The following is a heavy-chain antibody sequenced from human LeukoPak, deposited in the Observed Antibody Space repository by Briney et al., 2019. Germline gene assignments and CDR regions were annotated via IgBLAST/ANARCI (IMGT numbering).Heavy chain of an antibody. CDR3: AKDRAVAGVVGAPCPLY. J-gene: IGHJ4*02. CDR1: GFRFSSYA. V-gene: IGHV3-23*01. D-gene: IGHD1-26*01. CDR2: ISGSGGST. Sequence: GGSLRLACAASGFRFSSYAMSWVRQAPGKGLEWVSAISGSGGSTYYADSVKGRFTISRDNSKNTLYLQMNSLRAEDTAVYYCAKDRAVAGVVGAPCPLYWGQGTLVTVSS.